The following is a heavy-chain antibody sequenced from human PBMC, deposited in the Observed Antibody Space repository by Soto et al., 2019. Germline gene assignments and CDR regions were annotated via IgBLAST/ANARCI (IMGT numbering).Heavy chain of an antibody. CDR1: GGSVSSGSYY. CDR3: ASELGKYSCRWYDAFDT. J-gene: IGHJ3*02. V-gene: IGHV4-61*01. CDR2: IYYSGST. Sequence: SETLSLTCTVSGGSVSSGSYYWSWIRQPPGKGLEWIGYIYYSGSTNYNPSLKSRVTISVDTSKNQFSLKLSSVTAAHSAVYYCASELGKYSCRWYDAFDTWGQGTMVTASS. D-gene: IGHD6-13*01.